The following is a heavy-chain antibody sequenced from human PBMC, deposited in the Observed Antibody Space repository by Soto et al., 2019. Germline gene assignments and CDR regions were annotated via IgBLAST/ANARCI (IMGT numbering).Heavy chain of an antibody. CDR3: ASVVDKYGSGGDYKPRVYDYFDY. Sequence: ASVKFSCKASGYTFTSYGISWVRQAPGPGLEWMGWISAYNGNTNYAQKLQGRVTMTTDTSTSTASMELRSLRSDDTAVSYCASVVDKYGSGGDYKPRVYDYFDYWGQGSRVTVCS. D-gene: IGHD3-10*01. V-gene: IGHV1-18*04. CDR1: GYTFTSYG. CDR2: ISAYNGNT. J-gene: IGHJ4*02.